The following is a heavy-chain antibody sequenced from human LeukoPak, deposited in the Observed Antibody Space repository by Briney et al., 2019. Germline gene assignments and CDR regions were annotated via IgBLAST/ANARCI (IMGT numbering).Heavy chain of an antibody. CDR3: ARDGGIAVAVRLDY. CDR1: GFTFSSYA. J-gene: IGHJ4*02. V-gene: IGHV3-30-3*01. Sequence: GGSLRLSCAASGFTFSSYAMHWVRQAPGKGLEWVAVISYDGSNKYYADSVKGRFTISRDNSKNTLYLQMNSLRAEDTAVYYCARDGGIAVAVRLDYWGQGTLVTVSS. D-gene: IGHD6-19*01. CDR2: ISYDGSNK.